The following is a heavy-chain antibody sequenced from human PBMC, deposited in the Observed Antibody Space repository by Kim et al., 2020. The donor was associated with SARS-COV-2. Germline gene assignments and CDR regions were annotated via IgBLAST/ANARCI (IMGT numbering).Heavy chain of an antibody. J-gene: IGHJ5*02. V-gene: IGHV3-21*01. Sequence: ADSVKGRFTISRDNAKNSLYLQMNSLRAEDTAVYYCARVYGSGSYGWFDPWGQGTLVTVSS. D-gene: IGHD3-10*01. CDR3: ARVYGSGSYGWFDP.